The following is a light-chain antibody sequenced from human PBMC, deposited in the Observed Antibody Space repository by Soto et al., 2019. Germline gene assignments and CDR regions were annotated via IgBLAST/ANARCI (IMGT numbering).Light chain of an antibody. V-gene: IGLV2-14*01. Sequence: QPASVSGSPGQSITISCTGTSSDVGGYNYVSWYQQYPGKAPKLMIYHVSNRPSGVSNRFSGSKSGNSASLTISGLQAEDEADYYCSSYTSTSTYVFGTGTQLTVL. J-gene: IGLJ1*01. CDR1: SSDVGGYNY. CDR2: HVS. CDR3: SSYTSTSTYV.